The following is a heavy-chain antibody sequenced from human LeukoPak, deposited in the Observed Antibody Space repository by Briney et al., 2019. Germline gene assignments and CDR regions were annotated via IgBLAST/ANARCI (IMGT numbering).Heavy chain of an antibody. V-gene: IGHV3-53*01. D-gene: IGHD1-26*01. Sequence: GGSLRLSCTVSGFTVSSNSMSWVRQAPGKGLEWVSFIYSDNTHYSDSVKGRFTISRDNSKNTLYLQMNSLRAEDTAVYYCARDLGATIFDFDYWGQGTLVTVSS. J-gene: IGHJ4*02. CDR3: ARDLGATIFDFDY. CDR2: IYSDNT. CDR1: GFTVSSNS.